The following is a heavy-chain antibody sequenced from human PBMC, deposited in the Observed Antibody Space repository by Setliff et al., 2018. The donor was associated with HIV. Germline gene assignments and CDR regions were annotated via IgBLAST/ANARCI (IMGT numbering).Heavy chain of an antibody. Sequence: GGSLRLSCAASGFTFSTYEMNWVRQAPGKGLEWVAYISSSDSTIYYADSVKGRFTIYRDNAKNSLYLEMNSLRAEETAVYYCARDLRSSHGSPNYFDYWGRGALVTVSS. D-gene: IGHD2-15*01. CDR2: ISSSDSTI. CDR1: GFTFSTYE. V-gene: IGHV3-48*03. J-gene: IGHJ4*02. CDR3: ARDLRSSHGSPNYFDY.